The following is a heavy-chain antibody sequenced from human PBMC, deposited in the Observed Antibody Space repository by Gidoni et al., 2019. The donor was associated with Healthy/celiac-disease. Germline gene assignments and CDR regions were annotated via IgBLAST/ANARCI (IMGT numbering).Heavy chain of an antibody. J-gene: IGHJ6*02. V-gene: IGHV4-59*01. D-gene: IGHD6-13*01. CDR3: ARDRGSSWYEIYYYYGMDV. Sequence: QVQLQESGPGLGKPSETLSLTCTVSGGSISSYYWSWIRQPPGKGLEWIGYIYYSWSTNYNPSLKSRVTISVDTSKNQFSLKLSSVTAADTAVYYCARDRGSSWYEIYYYYGMDVWGQGTTVTVSS. CDR1: GGSISSYY. CDR2: IYYSWST.